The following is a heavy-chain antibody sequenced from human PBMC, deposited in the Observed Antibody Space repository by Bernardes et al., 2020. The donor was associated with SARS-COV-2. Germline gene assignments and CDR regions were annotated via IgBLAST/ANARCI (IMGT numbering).Heavy chain of an antibody. CDR2: FDPEDGET. CDR3: ATGPPFIAAAGIGNWFDP. J-gene: IGHJ5*02. D-gene: IGHD6-13*01. Sequence: ASMKVSCKVSGYTLTELSMHWVRQAPGKGLEWMGGFDPEDGETIYAQKFQGRVTMTEDTSTDTAYMELSSLRSEDTAVYYCATGPPFIAAAGIGNWFDPWGQGTLVTVSS. CDR1: GYTLTELS. V-gene: IGHV1-24*01.